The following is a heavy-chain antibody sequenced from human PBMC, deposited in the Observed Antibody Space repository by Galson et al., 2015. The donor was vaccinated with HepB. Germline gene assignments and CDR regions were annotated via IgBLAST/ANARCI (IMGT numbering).Heavy chain of an antibody. V-gene: IGHV3-48*01. J-gene: IGHJ4*02. CDR3: ARALYQGIAAAGTVAPPAGY. D-gene: IGHD6-13*01. Sequence: SLRLSCAASGFTFSSYSMNWVRQAPGKGLEWVPYISSSSSTIYYADSVKGRFTISRDNAKNSLYLQMNSLRAEDTAVYYCARALYQGIAAAGTVAPPAGYWGQGTLVTVSS. CDR1: GFTFSSYS. CDR2: ISSSSSTI.